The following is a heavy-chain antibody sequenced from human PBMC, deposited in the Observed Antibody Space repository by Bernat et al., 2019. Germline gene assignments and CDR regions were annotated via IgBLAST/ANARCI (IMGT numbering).Heavy chain of an antibody. CDR3: ARQGSFQVPAAIWELWFDYYGMDV. CDR2: IYYSGST. Sequence: QLQLQESGPGLVKPSETLSLTCTVSGGSISSSSYYWGWIRQPPGKGLEWIGSIYYSGSTYYNPSLKSRVTISVDTSKNQFSRKLSSVTAADTAVYYCARQGSFQVPAAIWELWFDYYGMDVWGQGTTVTVSS. V-gene: IGHV4-39*01. CDR1: GGSISSSSYY. D-gene: IGHD2-2*01. J-gene: IGHJ6*02.